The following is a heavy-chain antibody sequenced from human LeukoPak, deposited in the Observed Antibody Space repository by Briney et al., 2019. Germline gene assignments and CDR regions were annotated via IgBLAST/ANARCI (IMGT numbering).Heavy chain of an antibody. J-gene: IGHJ4*02. CDR3: ARGGATMVRGVHGY. D-gene: IGHD3-10*01. CDR2: ISHSGST. Sequence: ASETLSLTCAVYGGSFSGYYWNWIRQPPGKGLEWIGEISHSGSTNYNPSLKSRVTISVDTSKNQFSLKLSSVTAADTAVYYCARGGATMVRGVHGYWGQGTLVTVSS. V-gene: IGHV4-34*01. CDR1: GGSFSGYY.